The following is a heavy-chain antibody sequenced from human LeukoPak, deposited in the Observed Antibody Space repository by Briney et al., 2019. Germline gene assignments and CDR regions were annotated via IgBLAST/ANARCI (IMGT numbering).Heavy chain of an antibody. Sequence: GESLKISCKGSGYSFTNYWIGWVRQMPGKGLEWMGIINPGDSDTEYSPSFQGQVTISADRSISTAYLQWNSLKASDTAMYYCASQYTSSSPLVYWGQGTLVTVSS. D-gene: IGHD6-13*01. J-gene: IGHJ4*02. V-gene: IGHV5-51*01. CDR1: GYSFTNYW. CDR3: ASQYTSSSPLVY. CDR2: INPGDSDT.